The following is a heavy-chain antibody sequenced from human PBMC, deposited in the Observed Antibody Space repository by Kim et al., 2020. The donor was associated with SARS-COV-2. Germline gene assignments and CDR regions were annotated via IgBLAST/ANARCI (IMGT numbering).Heavy chain of an antibody. J-gene: IGHJ6*02. CDR2: IKQDGSEK. CDR1: GFTFSSYW. V-gene: IGHV3-7*01. CDR3: ARGDGLLWFGESTGYYGMDV. D-gene: IGHD3-10*01. Sequence: GGSLRLSCAASGFTFSSYWMSWVRQAPGKGLEWVANIKQDGSEKYYVDSVKGRFTISRDNAKNSLYLQMNSLRAEDTAVYYCARGDGLLWFGESTGYYGMDVWGQGTTVTVSS.